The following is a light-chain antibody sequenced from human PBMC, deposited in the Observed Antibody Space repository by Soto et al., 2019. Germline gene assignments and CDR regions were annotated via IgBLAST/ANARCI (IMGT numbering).Light chain of an antibody. J-gene: IGKJ5*01. CDR2: DAS. V-gene: IGKV3-15*01. CDR1: QSVSRN. CDR3: KQYNSWAAIS. Sequence: EIVMTQSPATLSVSPGERATLSCRASQSVSRNLAWYQQKPGQTPRLLILDASTMATGVPARFSGSGSGTEFTLTISSLQSEDFAVYYCKQYNSWAAISFGQGTRLEIK.